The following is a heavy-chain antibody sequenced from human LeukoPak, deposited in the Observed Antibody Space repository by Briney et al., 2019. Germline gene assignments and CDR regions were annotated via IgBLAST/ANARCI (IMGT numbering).Heavy chain of an antibody. Sequence: PSETLSLTCTVSGGSITSSSHYWGWIRQPPGKGLEWIGSIYYSGDTYYNPSLKSRVTISVDTSKNQFSLKLSSVTAADAAVYYCARHVVVWGFRLDYWGQGTLVTVSS. D-gene: IGHD2-15*01. CDR3: ARHVVVWGFRLDY. J-gene: IGHJ4*02. CDR1: GGSITSSSHY. CDR2: IYYSGDT. V-gene: IGHV4-39*01.